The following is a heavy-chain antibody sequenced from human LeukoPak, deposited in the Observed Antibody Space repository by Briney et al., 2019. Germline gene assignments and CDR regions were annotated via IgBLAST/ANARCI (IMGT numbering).Heavy chain of an antibody. CDR3: ARLSSGVTIFAD. D-gene: IGHD5-18*01. CDR1: GFMINRDW. Sequence: GGSLRLSCAASGFMINRDWMSWVRQAPGKGLDWVASIKGDGSMIHYADSVRGRFTISRGIAENSLYLQMTSLRVEGTAVYFCARLSSGVTIFADWGQGALVTVSS. J-gene: IGHJ4*02. V-gene: IGHV3-7*01. CDR2: IKGDGSMI.